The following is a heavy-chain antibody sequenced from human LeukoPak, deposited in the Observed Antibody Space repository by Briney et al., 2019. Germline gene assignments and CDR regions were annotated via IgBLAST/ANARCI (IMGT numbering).Heavy chain of an antibody. CDR2: INHSGST. Sequence: SETLSLTCAVYGGSFSGYYWSWIRQPPGKGLEWIGEINHSGSTNYSPSLKSRVTISVDTSKNQFSLKLSSVTAADTAVYYCARGSRVGQLVAPRHGNDYWGQGTLVTVSS. CDR1: GGSFSGYY. J-gene: IGHJ4*02. D-gene: IGHD6-6*01. V-gene: IGHV4-34*01. CDR3: ARGSRVGQLVAPRHGNDY.